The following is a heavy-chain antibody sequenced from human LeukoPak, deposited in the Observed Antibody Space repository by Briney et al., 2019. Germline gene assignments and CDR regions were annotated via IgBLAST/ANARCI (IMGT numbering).Heavy chain of an antibody. CDR3: ARGVNSGYFDY. CDR2: IYYSGST. D-gene: IGHD1-26*01. Sequence: SETLSLTCTVSGGSISSYYRTWIRQPPGKGLEWIGYIYYSGSTNYNPSLKSRVTISVDTSKNQSYLKLTSVTAADTAVYYCARGVNSGYFDYCGQGTLVTVSS. V-gene: IGHV4-59*01. CDR1: GGSISSYY. J-gene: IGHJ4*02.